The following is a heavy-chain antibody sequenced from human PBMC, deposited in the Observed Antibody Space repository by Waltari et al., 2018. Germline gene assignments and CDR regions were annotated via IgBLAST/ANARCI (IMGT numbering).Heavy chain of an antibody. D-gene: IGHD6-13*01. V-gene: IGHV4-38-2*01. CDR2: IYHSGST. J-gene: IGHJ5*02. Sequence: QVQLQESGPGLVKPSETLSLTCAVSGYSISSGYYWGWIRQPPGKGLEWIGSIYHSGSTYYNPSLKSRVTISVDTSKNQFSLKLSSVTAADTAVYYCARPIAAAGNNWFDPWGQGTLVTVSS. CDR3: ARPIAAAGNNWFDP. CDR1: GYSISSGYY.